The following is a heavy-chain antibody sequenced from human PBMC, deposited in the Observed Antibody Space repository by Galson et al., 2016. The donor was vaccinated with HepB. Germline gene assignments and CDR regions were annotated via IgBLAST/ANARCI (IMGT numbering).Heavy chain of an antibody. D-gene: IGHD2-15*01. CDR3: SRGSQDDIEVDGDLEQDY. V-gene: IGHV3-33*01. CDR2: IGHDGRNE. CDR1: GFIFSQYG. J-gene: IGHJ4*02. Sequence: SLRLSCAASGFIFSQYGMHWVRQAPGKGLESVAAIGHDGRNEYYADSVKGRFTISRDNSKNTLYVQMNNLRVEDTAVYYCSRGSQDDIEVDGDLEQDYWGQGTQVTVSS.